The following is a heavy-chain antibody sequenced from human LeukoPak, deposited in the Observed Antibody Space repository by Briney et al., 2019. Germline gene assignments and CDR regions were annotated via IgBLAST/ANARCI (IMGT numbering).Heavy chain of an antibody. D-gene: IGHD3-22*01. CDR2: ISSGSSTI. Sequence: RSGGSLRLSCAGSGFTFSSYSMNWVRQAPGKGLEWVSYISSGSSTIYYADSVKGRFTVSRDNAKNSLYLQMNSLRAEDTALYYCAKQLYYDSSGYYYGFDYWGQGTLVTVSS. J-gene: IGHJ4*02. V-gene: IGHV3-48*04. CDR1: GFTFSSYS. CDR3: AKQLYYDSSGYYYGFDY.